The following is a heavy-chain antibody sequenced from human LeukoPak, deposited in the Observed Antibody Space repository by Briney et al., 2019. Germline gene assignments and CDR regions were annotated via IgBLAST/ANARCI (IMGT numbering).Heavy chain of an antibody. CDR1: GYTFTSYA. J-gene: IGHJ3*02. CDR2: IIPIFGTA. CDR3: ARDPWDIVVVPAAGQAFDI. Sequence: GASVKVSCKASGYTFTSYAMNWVRQAPGQGLEWMGGIIPIFGTANYAQKFQGRVTITADESTSTAYMELSSLRSEDTAVYYCARDPWDIVVVPAAGQAFDIWGQGTMVTVSS. D-gene: IGHD2-2*01. V-gene: IGHV1-69*13.